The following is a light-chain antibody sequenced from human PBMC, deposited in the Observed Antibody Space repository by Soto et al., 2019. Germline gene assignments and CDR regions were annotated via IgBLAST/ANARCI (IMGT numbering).Light chain of an antibody. CDR1: QSVSSN. CDR2: GAS. V-gene: IGKV3-15*01. CDR3: QQYNNWPYT. J-gene: IGKJ3*01. Sequence: EKVMTQSPPTLSVSPGERVTLSCRASQSVSSNLAWFQQKPGQSPRLLIYGASTRATGIPARLSGSGSGTEFTLTISSLQSEDFAFYYCQQYNNWPYTFGPGTKVDIK.